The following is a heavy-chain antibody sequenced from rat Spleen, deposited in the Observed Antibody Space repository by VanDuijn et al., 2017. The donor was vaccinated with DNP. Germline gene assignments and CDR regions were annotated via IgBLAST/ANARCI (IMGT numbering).Heavy chain of an antibody. D-gene: IGHD1-11*01. Sequence: EVQLQESGPGLVKPSQSLSLTCSVTGYSITGDYWGWIRKFPGNKMEWIGHISYSGRTTYNPSLKSRISITRDTSKNQFFLQLNAVSTEDTATDYCARWRIGPHYFDYWGQGVMATVSS. CDR2: ISYSGRT. V-gene: IGHV3-1*01. J-gene: IGHJ2*01. CDR3: ARWRIGPHYFDY. CDR1: GYSITGDY.